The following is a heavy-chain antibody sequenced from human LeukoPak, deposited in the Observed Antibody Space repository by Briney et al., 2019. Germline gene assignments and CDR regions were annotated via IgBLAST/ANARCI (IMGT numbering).Heavy chain of an antibody. Sequence: GRSLRLSCAASGFTFSSYAMHWVRQAPGKGLEWVAVISYDGSNKYYADSVKGRFTISRDNSKNTLYLQMNSLRAEDTAVYYCARSGAAAGTIYYYYMDVWGKGTTVTVSS. CDR1: GFTFSSYA. D-gene: IGHD6-13*01. CDR3: ARSGAAAGTIYYYYMDV. CDR2: ISYDGSNK. J-gene: IGHJ6*03. V-gene: IGHV3-30*04.